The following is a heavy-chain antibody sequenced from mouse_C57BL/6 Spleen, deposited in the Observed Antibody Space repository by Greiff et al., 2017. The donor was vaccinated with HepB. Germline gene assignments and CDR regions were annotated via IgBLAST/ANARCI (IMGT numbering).Heavy chain of an antibody. Sequence: VQLQQSGAELARPGASVKLSCKASGYTFTSYGISWVKQRTGQGLEWIGEIYPRSGNTYYNEKFKGKATLTADKSSSTAYMELRSLTSEDSAVYFCARRYYDYDGVYYAMDYWGQGTSVTVSS. D-gene: IGHD2-4*01. CDR2: IYPRSGNT. CDR1: GYTFTSYG. V-gene: IGHV1-81*01. CDR3: ARRYYDYDGVYYAMDY. J-gene: IGHJ4*01.